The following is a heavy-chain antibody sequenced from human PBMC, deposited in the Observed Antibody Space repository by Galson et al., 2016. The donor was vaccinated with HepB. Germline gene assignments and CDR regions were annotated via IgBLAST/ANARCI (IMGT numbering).Heavy chain of an antibody. Sequence: SLRLSCAASGFTFTDFYMGWIRQAPGKGLEWIEDVSRRGKNKYYTDFVKGRFTISRDNAGNSVFLDMNSMTADDTAMYFCARERIATGVRDFDAWGQGTLVTVSS. CDR3: ARERIATGVRDFDA. V-gene: IGHV3-11*01. CDR1: GFTFTDFY. CDR2: VSRRGKNK. D-gene: IGHD6-13*01. J-gene: IGHJ4*02.